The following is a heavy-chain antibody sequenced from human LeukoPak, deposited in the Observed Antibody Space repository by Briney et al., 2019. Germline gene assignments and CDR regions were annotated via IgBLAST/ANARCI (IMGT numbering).Heavy chain of an antibody. V-gene: IGHV3-49*04. Sequence: TGGSLRLXCTASGFTFGDYAMSWVRQAPGKALEWVGFIRSKAYGGTTEYAASVKGRFTISRDDSKSIAYLQMNSLKTEDTAVYYCTRQGVSSGWHYYYYMDVWGKGTTVTVSS. CDR1: GFTFGDYA. J-gene: IGHJ6*03. D-gene: IGHD6-19*01. CDR3: TRQGVSSGWHYYYYMDV. CDR2: IRSKAYGGTT.